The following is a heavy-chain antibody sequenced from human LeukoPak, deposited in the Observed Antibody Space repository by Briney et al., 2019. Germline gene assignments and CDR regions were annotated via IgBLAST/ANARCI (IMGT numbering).Heavy chain of an antibody. V-gene: IGHV3-30*18. CDR3: AKEASRGGIAAAGLFDY. J-gene: IGHJ4*02. CDR2: ISYDGSNK. Sequence: SGGSLRLSCAASGFTFSSYVMHWVRQAPGKGLEWVAVISYDGSNKYYADSVKGRFTISRDNSKNTLYLQMNSLRAEDTAVYYCAKEASRGGIAAAGLFDYWGQGTLVTVSS. D-gene: IGHD6-13*01. CDR1: GFTFSSYV.